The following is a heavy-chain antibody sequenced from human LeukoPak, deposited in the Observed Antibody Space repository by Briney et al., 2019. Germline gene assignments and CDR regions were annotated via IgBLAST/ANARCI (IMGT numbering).Heavy chain of an antibody. Sequence: GGSLRLSCAASGFTVSSNYMSWVRQAPGKGLEWVSVIYSGGSTYYADSVKGRFTISRDNSKNTLYLQMNSLRAEDTAVYYCARTGGGSYRPPDYWGQGALVTVSS. J-gene: IGHJ4*02. CDR2: IYSGGST. V-gene: IGHV3-66*01. CDR3: ARTGGGSYRPPDY. CDR1: GFTVSSNY. D-gene: IGHD1-26*01.